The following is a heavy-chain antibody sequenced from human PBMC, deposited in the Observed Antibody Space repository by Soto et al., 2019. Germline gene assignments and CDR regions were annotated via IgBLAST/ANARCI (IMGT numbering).Heavy chain of an antibody. V-gene: IGHV1-8*01. Sequence: QVQLVQSGAEVKKPGASVKVSCKASGYTFTSYDINWVRQATGQGLEWMGWMNPNSGNTGYAQKCRGRGTMTRTTSISTAYMELSSLRSEDTAVYYCARSLDFWSGYPNWGQGTLVTVSS. J-gene: IGHJ4*02. D-gene: IGHD3-3*01. CDR2: MNPNSGNT. CDR1: GYTFTSYD. CDR3: ARSLDFWSGYPN.